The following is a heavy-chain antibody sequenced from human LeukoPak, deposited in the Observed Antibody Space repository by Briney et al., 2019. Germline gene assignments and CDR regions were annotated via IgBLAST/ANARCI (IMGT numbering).Heavy chain of an antibody. V-gene: IGHV2-5*01. CDR2: IYWNDDK. CDR1: GFSLSTSGVG. J-gene: IGHJ4*02. CDR3: AHRGPSYSGYDTYFDY. D-gene: IGHD5-12*01. Sequence: EPGPTLVNPTQTLTLTCTFSGFSLSTSGVGVGWIRQPPGKALEWLALIYWNDDKRYSPSLKSRLTITKDTSKNQVVLTMTNMDPVDTATYYCAHRGPSYSGYDTYFDYWGQGTLVTVSS.